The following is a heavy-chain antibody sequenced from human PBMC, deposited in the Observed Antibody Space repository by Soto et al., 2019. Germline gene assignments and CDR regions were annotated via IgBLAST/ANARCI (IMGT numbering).Heavy chain of an antibody. CDR3: ARRPGSGRSVDY. V-gene: IGHV3-72*01. CDR2: IRDKANSYTT. D-gene: IGHD3-10*01. CDR1: GFTFSDHY. Sequence: EVQLVESGGGLVQPGGSLRLSCAASGFTFSDHYMDWVRQAPGKGLEWVGLIRDKANSYTTEYAASVRGRFTIPGDESKNSVYLQMNSLKPEDTAVYYCARRPGSGRSVDYWGQGTLVTVSS. J-gene: IGHJ4*02.